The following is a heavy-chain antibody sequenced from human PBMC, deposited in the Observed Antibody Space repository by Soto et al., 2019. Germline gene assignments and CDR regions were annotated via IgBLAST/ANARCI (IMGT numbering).Heavy chain of an antibody. D-gene: IGHD3-3*01. CDR3: AGVTIQVGPIYYYCGMDV. J-gene: IGHJ6*02. V-gene: IGHV4-59*01. Sequence: PSETLSLTCTVSGGSISSYYWSWIRQPPGKGLEWIGYIYYSGSTNYNPSLKSRVTISVDTSKNQFSLKLSSVTAADTAVYYCAGVTIQVGPIYYYCGMDVWGQGTTVTVSS. CDR1: GGSISSYY. CDR2: IYYSGST.